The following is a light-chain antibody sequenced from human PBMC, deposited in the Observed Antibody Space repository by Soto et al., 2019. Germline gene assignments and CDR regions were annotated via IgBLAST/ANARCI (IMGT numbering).Light chain of an antibody. CDR3: QQYGSSRT. J-gene: IGKJ1*01. Sequence: EIVLTQSPGTLSLSPGERATLSCRASQSVSSSYLDWYQQKPGQAPRLLIYGASSRATGIQDRFSGSGSGTDFTLTISRLEPEDFSVYYCQQYGSSRTFGQGTKVEI. CDR1: QSVSSSY. V-gene: IGKV3-20*01. CDR2: GAS.